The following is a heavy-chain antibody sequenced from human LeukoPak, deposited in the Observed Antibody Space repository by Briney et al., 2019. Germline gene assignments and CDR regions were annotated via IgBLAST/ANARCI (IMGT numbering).Heavy chain of an antibody. CDR3: SLVPAAMGGYYYYYMDV. Sequence: SVKVSCKASGGTFSSYAISWVRQAPGQGLEWMGGIIPIFGTANYAQKFQGRVTITTDESTSTAYMELSSLRSEDTAVYYCSLVPAAMGGYYYYYMDVWGKGTTVTVTS. V-gene: IGHV1-69*05. D-gene: IGHD2-2*01. CDR1: GGTFSSYA. J-gene: IGHJ6*03. CDR2: IIPIFGTA.